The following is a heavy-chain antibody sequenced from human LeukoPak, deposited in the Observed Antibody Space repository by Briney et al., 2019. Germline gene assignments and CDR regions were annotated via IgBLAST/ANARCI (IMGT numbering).Heavy chain of an antibody. D-gene: IGHD1-26*01. CDR1: GFMFSDYY. V-gene: IGHV3-74*01. CDR2: ITSDGSGI. Sequence: GGSLRLSCAASGFMFSDYYMTWIRQAPGKGLVWVSRITSDGSGIGYADSVKGRFSTSRDNAKNTLYLQMNSLRAEDTAVYYCASGRLVGAPDYWGQGTLVTVSS. CDR3: ASGRLVGAPDY. J-gene: IGHJ4*02.